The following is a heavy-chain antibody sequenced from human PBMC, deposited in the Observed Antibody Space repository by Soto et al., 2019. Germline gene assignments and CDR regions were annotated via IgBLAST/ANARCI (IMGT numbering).Heavy chain of an antibody. CDR2: IRSKANSYAT. D-gene: IGHD6-13*01. CDR3: TSHPAAGDY. J-gene: IGHJ4*02. Sequence: GGSLILSCAASGFTFSGSAMHWVRQASGKGLEWVGRIRSKANSYATAYAASVKGRFTISRDDSKNTAYLQMNSLKTEDTAVYYCTSHPAAGDYWGQGTLVTVSS. CDR1: GFTFSGSA. V-gene: IGHV3-73*01.